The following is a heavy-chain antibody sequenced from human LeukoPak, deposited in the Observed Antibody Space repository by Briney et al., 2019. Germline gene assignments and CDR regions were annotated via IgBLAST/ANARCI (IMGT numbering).Heavy chain of an antibody. J-gene: IGHJ5*02. D-gene: IGHD2-15*01. V-gene: IGHV4-38-2*02. CDR2: IYHSGST. CDR3: ARGFDCSGGSCYVSWFDP. Sequence: SETLSLTCTVSGYSISNGYYWAWMRQPPGKGLEWIGSIYHSGSTYYKPSLKSRVTISADRSKNQFSLKLNSVTAADTAVYYCARGFDCSGGSCYVSWFDPWGQGTLVTVSS. CDR1: GYSISNGYY.